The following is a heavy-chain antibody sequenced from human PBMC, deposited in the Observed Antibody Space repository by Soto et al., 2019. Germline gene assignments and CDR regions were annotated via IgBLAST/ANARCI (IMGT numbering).Heavy chain of an antibody. CDR1: GFALTSYS. J-gene: IGHJ4*02. CDR3: AKDRYCSATSCQDFGS. CDR2: MSGSGVGT. V-gene: IGHV3-23*01. D-gene: IGHD2-2*01. Sequence: PGASLRVACAASGFALTSYSMTWVRQALGRGLEWVAVMSGSGVGTEYADSVKGRFTISRDNSKNTLYLQMSGLRVEDSAVYYCAKDRYCSATSCQDFGSWGKGTLVTVSS.